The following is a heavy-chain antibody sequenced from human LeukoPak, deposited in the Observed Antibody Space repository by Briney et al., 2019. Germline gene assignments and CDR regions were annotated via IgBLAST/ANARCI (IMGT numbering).Heavy chain of an antibody. Sequence: PGGSLRLSCAASGFTVSSNYMSWVRQAPGKGLEWVAVISYDGSNKYYADSVKGRFTISRDNSKNTLYLQMNSLRAEDTAVYYCAKDVKSGWLQSERYYFDYWGQGTLVTVSS. D-gene: IGHD5-24*01. CDR3: AKDVKSGWLQSERYYFDY. J-gene: IGHJ4*02. CDR2: ISYDGSNK. V-gene: IGHV3-30*18. CDR1: GFTVSSNY.